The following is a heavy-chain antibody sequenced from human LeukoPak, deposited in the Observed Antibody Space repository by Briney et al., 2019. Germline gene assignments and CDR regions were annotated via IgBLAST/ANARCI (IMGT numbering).Heavy chain of an antibody. CDR2: INHSGRT. D-gene: IGHD3-10*01. Sequence: SSETLSLTCAVYGVSFSGYYWSWLRQPPGKGLEGVGEINHSGRTNYNPSLKSRVTISVDTSKTQFSLKLSSVTAADTAVYYCARGRITMVRGVIILPSYYFDYWGQGTLVTVSS. V-gene: IGHV4-34*01. J-gene: IGHJ4*02. CDR3: ARGRITMVRGVIILPSYYFDY. CDR1: GVSFSGYY.